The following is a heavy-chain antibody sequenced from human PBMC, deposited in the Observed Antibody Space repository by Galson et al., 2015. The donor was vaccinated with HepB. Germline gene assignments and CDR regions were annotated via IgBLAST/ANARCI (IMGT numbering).Heavy chain of an antibody. V-gene: IGHV3-21*01. Sequence: SLRLSCAASGFTFSSYSMSWVRQAPERGLEWVSSISSDSSYIYHADSVRGRFTISRDDAQSSLYLQMNSLRAEDTAVYYCARDSLGDSGYDFFYWGRGTLVTVSS. CDR1: GFTFSSYS. CDR3: ARDSLGDSGYDFFY. J-gene: IGHJ4*02. CDR2: ISSDSSYI. D-gene: IGHD5-12*01.